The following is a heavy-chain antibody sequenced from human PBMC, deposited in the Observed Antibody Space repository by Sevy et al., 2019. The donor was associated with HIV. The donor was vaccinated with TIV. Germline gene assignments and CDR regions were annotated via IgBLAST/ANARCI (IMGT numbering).Heavy chain of an antibody. CDR2: ISPFNGDT. CDR1: GYTFTNYR. V-gene: IGHV1-18*01. Sequence: ASVKVSCKASGYTFTNYRIYWVRQAPGQGLEWMGWISPFNGDTNYVQKLQGRVTMITDTSTSTAYMELRSLRSDDTAVYYSARAYCSGGSCYYLAYWGQGTLVTVSS. J-gene: IGHJ4*02. D-gene: IGHD2-15*01. CDR3: ARAYCSGGSCYYLAY.